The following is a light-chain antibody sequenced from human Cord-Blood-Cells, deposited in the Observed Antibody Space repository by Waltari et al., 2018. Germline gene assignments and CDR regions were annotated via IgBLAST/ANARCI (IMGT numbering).Light chain of an antibody. V-gene: IGLV2-14*01. CDR2: DVS. CDR1: SSDVGGYNY. CDR3: SSYTSSSTWV. Sequence: QSALTQPASVSGSPGQSITISCTGTSSDVGGYNYVSWYQQHPGKPPNLMIYDVSKRPSGFSHPFSRSTSGNTASLTPSGLQAEDGADYYCSSYTSSSTWVFGGGTKLTVL. J-gene: IGLJ3*02.